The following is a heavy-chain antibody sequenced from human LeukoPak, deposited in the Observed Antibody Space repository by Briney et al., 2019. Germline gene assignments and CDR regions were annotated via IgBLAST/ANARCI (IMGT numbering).Heavy chain of an antibody. Sequence: PGGSLRLSCAASGFTFRDYWMHWVRQAPGKGLVWVSRIDNDGRKITYADSVKGRFTTSRDNAKNTLYLQLNSLRADDTAVYYCAREWLNSGSLTEYWGQGALVTISS. CDR3: AREWLNSGSLTEY. V-gene: IGHV3-74*01. CDR1: GFTFRDYW. D-gene: IGHD1-26*01. J-gene: IGHJ4*02. CDR2: IDNDGRKI.